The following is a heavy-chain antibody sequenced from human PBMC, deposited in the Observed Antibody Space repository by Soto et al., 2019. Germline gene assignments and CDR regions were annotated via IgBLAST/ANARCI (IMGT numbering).Heavy chain of an antibody. CDR3: AIDIVVVPAARSPDI. J-gene: IGHJ3*02. CDR1: GFTFSSYA. D-gene: IGHD2-2*01. V-gene: IGHV3-23*01. Sequence: PGGSLRLSCVASGFTFSSYAMSWVRQAPGKGLEWVSAINDGGDITFYADSVKGRFTISRDNSKNTLCLQMNSLRAEDTGLYFCAIDIVVVPAARSPDIWGQGTMVTVSS. CDR2: INDGGDIT.